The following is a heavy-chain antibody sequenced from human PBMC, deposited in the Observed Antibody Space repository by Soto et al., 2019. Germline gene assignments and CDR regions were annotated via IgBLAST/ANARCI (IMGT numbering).Heavy chain of an antibody. Sequence: QVQLVESGGGVVQPGRSLRLSCAASGFTFSTYGMHWVRQAPGKGLEWVAFISYDGSNKDYADSVKDRFTISRDNSKNTLYLQMNSLRAEDTAVFYCAKDLGLNHSGWRAAYFQHWGQGTLVTVSS. V-gene: IGHV3-30*18. CDR2: ISYDGSNK. CDR1: GFTFSTYG. J-gene: IGHJ1*01. CDR3: AKDLGLNHSGWRAAYFQH. D-gene: IGHD6-19*01.